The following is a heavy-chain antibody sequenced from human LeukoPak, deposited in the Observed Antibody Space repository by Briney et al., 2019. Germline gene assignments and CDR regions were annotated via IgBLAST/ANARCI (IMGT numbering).Heavy chain of an antibody. Sequence: GASVKVSCKASGGTFSSYAISWVRQAPGQGLEWMGGIIPIFGTANYAQKFQGRVTITADESTSTAYMELSSLRAEDTAVYYCARARGDYSLDDAFDIWGQGTMVTVSS. D-gene: IGHD4-17*01. CDR2: IIPIFGTA. J-gene: IGHJ3*02. V-gene: IGHV1-69*01. CDR3: ARARGDYSLDDAFDI. CDR1: GGTFSSYA.